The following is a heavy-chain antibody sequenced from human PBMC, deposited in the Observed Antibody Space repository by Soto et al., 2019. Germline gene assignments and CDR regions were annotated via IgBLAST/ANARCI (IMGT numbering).Heavy chain of an antibody. J-gene: IGHJ4*02. Sequence: EVQLMESGGGLVKPGGSLRLSCAASGVTFSSYTMIWVRQAPGKGLERVSSISSSSSYIYYADSVKGRFTISRDNAKNSLYLQMNSLRAEDTAVYYCARFGYTTEAHWGQGTLVTVSS. CDR1: GVTFSSYT. V-gene: IGHV3-21*01. D-gene: IGHD5-12*01. CDR3: ARFGYTTEAH. CDR2: ISSSSSYI.